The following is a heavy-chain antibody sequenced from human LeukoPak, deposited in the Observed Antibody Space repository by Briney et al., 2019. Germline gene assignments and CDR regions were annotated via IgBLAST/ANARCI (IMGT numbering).Heavy chain of an antibody. J-gene: IGHJ4*02. D-gene: IGHD2-8*01. CDR3: AKDFTPVPLGVFDS. CDR1: GFTFSSYA. Sequence: GGSLRLSCAASGFTFSSYAMSWVRQAPGKGLEWVSSISGSGDITYYADSVKGRFTISRDNSENTLYLQMTSLRAEDTAVYYCAKDFTPVPLGVFDSWGQGALVTVPS. V-gene: IGHV3-23*01. CDR2: ISGSGDIT.